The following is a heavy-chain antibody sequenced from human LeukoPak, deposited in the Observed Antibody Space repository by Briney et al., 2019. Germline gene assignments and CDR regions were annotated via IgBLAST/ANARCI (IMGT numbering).Heavy chain of an antibody. CDR3: ATGAVAGNGGLGVDY. D-gene: IGHD6-19*01. CDR2: IHYSGST. V-gene: IGHV4-59*01. Sequence: PSETLSLTCTVSGGSIISYYWSWIRQPPGKGLEWIGYIHYSGSTNYNPSLKSRVTISVDTSKNQFSLKLTSVTAADTAVYYCATGAVAGNGGLGVDYWGQGTLVTVSS. J-gene: IGHJ4*02. CDR1: GGSIISYY.